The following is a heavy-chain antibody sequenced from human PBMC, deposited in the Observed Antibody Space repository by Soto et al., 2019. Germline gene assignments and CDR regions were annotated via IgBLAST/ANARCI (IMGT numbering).Heavy chain of an antibody. CDR1: GGTFSSYT. CDR2: IIPIFGTA. V-gene: IGHV1-69*12. J-gene: IGHJ4*02. CDR3: ARVGEDTGIPDDY. Sequence: QVQLVQSGAEVKKPGSSVKVSCKASGGTFSSYTINWVRQAPGQGLEWMGGIIPIFGTANYAQKFQGRVTINADESTSTAYMELSSLRSEDTSVYYCARVGEDTGIPDDYWGQGTMVTVSS. D-gene: IGHD5-18*01.